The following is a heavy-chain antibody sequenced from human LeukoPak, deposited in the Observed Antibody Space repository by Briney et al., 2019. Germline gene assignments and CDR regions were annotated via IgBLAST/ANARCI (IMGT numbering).Heavy chain of an antibody. CDR2: ISSSSYI. CDR1: GFTFSSYS. V-gene: IGHV3-21*01. D-gene: IGHD6-19*01. CDR3: ARVPWARGVQWLVPLYYYYGMDV. J-gene: IGHJ6*02. Sequence: GGSLRLSCAASGFTFSSYSMNWVRQAPGKGLEWVSSISSSSYIYYADSVKGRFTISRDNAKNSLYLQMNSLRAEDTAVYYCARVPWARGVQWLVPLYYYYGMDVWGQGTTVTVSS.